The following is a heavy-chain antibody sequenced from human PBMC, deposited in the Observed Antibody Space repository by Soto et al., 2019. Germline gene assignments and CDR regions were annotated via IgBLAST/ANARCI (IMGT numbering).Heavy chain of an antibody. V-gene: IGHV3-21*01. J-gene: IGHJ3*02. CDR2: ISSSSSYI. Sequence: GGSLRLSCAASGFTFSSYSMNWVRQAPGKGLEWVSSISSSSSYIYYADSVKGRFTISRDNAKNSLYLQMNSLRAEDTAVYYCARDTIGYDSSGYPIWGQGTIVTVSS. CDR3: ARDTIGYDSSGYPI. CDR1: GFTFSSYS. D-gene: IGHD3-22*01.